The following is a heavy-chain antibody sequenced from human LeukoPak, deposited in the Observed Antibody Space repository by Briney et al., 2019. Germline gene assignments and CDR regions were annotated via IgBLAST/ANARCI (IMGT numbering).Heavy chain of an antibody. Sequence: GGSLRLSCAASGFTFSDYYMSWIRQAPGKGLEWVSYISSSSYTNYADSVKGRFTISRDNAKNSLYLQMNSLRAEDTAVYYCAGSIWFGELPHYWGQGTLVTVSS. D-gene: IGHD3-10*01. V-gene: IGHV3-11*06. CDR1: GFTFSDYY. J-gene: IGHJ4*02. CDR3: AGSIWFGELPHY. CDR2: ISSSSYT.